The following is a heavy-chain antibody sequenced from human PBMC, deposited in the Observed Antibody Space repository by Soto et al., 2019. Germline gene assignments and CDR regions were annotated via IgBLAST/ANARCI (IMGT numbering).Heavy chain of an antibody. CDR3: ARDREGVGAGLF. V-gene: IGHV3-21*01. D-gene: IGHD1-26*01. J-gene: IGHJ3*01. CDR1: GFTFRNFA. Sequence: PGGSLRLSCAASGFTFRNFAMTWVRQAPGKGLEWVSSISGTSTYIYYADSVKGRFTISRDNAKNSLYLQMNSLRGEDTAIYYCARDREGVGAGLFWGQGTRVTV. CDR2: ISGTSTYI.